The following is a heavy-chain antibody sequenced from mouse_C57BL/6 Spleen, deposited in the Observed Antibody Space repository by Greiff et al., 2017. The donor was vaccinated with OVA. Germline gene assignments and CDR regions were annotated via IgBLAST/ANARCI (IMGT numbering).Heavy chain of an antibody. D-gene: IGHD2-3*01. CDR3: ARAEDGYYGDYFDY. Sequence: VQLQQSGPELVKPGASVKIPCKASGYTFTDYNMDWVKQSHGKSLEWIGDINPNNGGTIYNQKFKGKATLTVDKSSSTAYMELRSLTSEDTAVYYCARAEDGYYGDYFDYWGQGTTLTVSS. CDR2: INPNNGGT. CDR1: GYTFTDYN. V-gene: IGHV1-18*01. J-gene: IGHJ2*01.